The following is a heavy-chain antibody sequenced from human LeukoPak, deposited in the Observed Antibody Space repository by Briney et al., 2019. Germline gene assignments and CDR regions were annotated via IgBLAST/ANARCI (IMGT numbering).Heavy chain of an antibody. J-gene: IGHJ1*01. V-gene: IGHV3-23*01. D-gene: IGHD3-9*01. CDR3: AKTYYDILTGYQAKYFQH. Sequence: GGSLRLSCAASGLTFSRYAMRRLRQAPGKGREWVSAISGSGGSTYYADSVKGRFTISRDNSTNTLYLQMNSLRAEDTAVYYCAKTYYDILTGYQAKYFQHWGQGTLVTVSS. CDR2: ISGSGGST. CDR1: GLTFSRYA.